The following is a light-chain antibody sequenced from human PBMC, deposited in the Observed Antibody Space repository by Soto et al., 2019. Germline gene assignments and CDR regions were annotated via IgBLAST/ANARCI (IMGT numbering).Light chain of an antibody. J-gene: IGKJ1*01. CDR1: QSVGRL. V-gene: IGKV1-5*01. CDR3: QQYSGFPPWT. CDR2: DAS. Sequence: DIQMTPSPSTLSASVGDRVTITCRASQSVGRLLAWYQLKPGQAPNLLIYDASILQGGVPPRFSGSGSGTEFTLTITSLQPDDFRTYYCQQYSGFPPWTFGQGTKVDVK.